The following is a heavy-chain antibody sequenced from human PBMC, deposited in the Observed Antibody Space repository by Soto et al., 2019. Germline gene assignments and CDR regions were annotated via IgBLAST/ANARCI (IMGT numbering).Heavy chain of an antibody. J-gene: IGHJ4*02. Sequence: LWVSCAVCGSTFSRYELHWVSKATGKGLEWVSAIGTAGDTYYPGSVKGRFTISRENAKNSLYLQMNSLRAGDTAVYYCARARYGSGTDSNYFVYWGQGTLVTVSS. V-gene: IGHV3-13*04. CDR1: GSTFSRYE. CDR3: ARARYGSGTDSNYFVY. CDR2: IGTAGDT. D-gene: IGHD3-10*01.